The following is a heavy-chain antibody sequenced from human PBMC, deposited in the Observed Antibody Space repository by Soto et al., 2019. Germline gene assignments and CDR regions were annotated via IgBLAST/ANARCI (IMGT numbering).Heavy chain of an antibody. CDR3: ARVGSPGYCSGGYCPPPDY. CDR2: ISSTSAYI. D-gene: IGHD2-15*01. J-gene: IGHJ4*02. V-gene: IGHV3-21*01. CDR1: GFTFSSST. Sequence: EVQLVESGGGLVKPGGSLRLSCAASGFTFSSSTMNWVRQAPGQGLEWVSSISSTSAYIYYAASVKGRFTISRDNAQNPLYLKMNSLRAEDSAVYYCARVGSPGYCSGGYCPPPDYWGQGTLVTVSS.